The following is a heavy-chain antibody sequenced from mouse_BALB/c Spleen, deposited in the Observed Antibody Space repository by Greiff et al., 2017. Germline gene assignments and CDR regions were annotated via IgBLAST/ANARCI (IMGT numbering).Heavy chain of an antibody. J-gene: IGHJ1*01. CDR1: GYTFTSYT. CDR2: INPSSGYT. Sequence: QVQLQQSGAELARPGASVKMSCKASGYTFTSYTMHWVKQRPGQGLEWIGYINPSSGYTNYNQKFKDKATLTADKSSSTAYMQPSSLTSEDSAVYYCARLLRSWYFDVWGAGTTVTVSS. V-gene: IGHV1-4*01. CDR3: ARLLRSWYFDV. D-gene: IGHD1-1*01.